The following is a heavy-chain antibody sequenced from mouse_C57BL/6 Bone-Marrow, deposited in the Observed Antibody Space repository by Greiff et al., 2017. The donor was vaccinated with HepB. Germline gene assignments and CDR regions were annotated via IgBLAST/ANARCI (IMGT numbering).Heavy chain of an antibody. CDR3: IRLPWFAY. D-gene: IGHD6-2*01. J-gene: IGHJ3*01. V-gene: IGHV14-1*01. Sequence: VQLQSGAELVRPGASVKLSCTASGFNIKDYYMHWVKQRPEQGLEWIGRIDPEDGDTEYAPKFQGKATMTADTSSNTAYLQLSSLTSEDTVVYYCIRLPWFAYWGQGTLVTVSA. CDR1: GFNIKDYY. CDR2: IDPEDGDT.